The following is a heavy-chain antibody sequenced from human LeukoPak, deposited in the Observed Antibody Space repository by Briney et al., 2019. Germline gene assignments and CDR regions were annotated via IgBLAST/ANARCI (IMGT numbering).Heavy chain of an antibody. CDR2: MNPNSGNT. CDR1: GYTFTSYD. J-gene: IGHJ4*02. CDR3: PLFNRRYYDFWSGYYTVPDY. V-gene: IGHV1-8*01. Sequence: ASVKVSCKASGYTFTSYDINWVRQATGQGLEWMGWMNPNSGNTGYAQKFQGRVTMTRNTSISTAYMERSSLRSEDTAVYYCPLFNRRYYDFWSGYYTVPDYWGQGTLVTVSS. D-gene: IGHD3-3*01.